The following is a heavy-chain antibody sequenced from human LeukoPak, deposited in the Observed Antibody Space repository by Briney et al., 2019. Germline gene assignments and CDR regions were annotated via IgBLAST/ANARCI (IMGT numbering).Heavy chain of an antibody. CDR2: ISYDGSNK. CDR3: VRDYGDYVMDV. D-gene: IGHD4-17*01. Sequence: GGSLRLSCAASGFTFRSYVMHWVRQAPGKGLEWVALISYDGSNKDYTDSVKGRFTISRDNSKNALYLQLNSLRAEDTAVYYCVRDYGDYVMDVWGLGTTVIVTS. V-gene: IGHV3-30*03. J-gene: IGHJ6*02. CDR1: GFTFRSYV.